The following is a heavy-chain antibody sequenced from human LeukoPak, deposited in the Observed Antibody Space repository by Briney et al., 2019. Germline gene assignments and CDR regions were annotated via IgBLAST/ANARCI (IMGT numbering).Heavy chain of an antibody. D-gene: IGHD3-22*01. J-gene: IGHJ4*02. CDR3: AKDGYDSSGYNPDY. Sequence: PGGSLRLSCAASGFTFSSYAMSWVRQAPGKGLEWVSAIIGSCGSTYYADSVKGRFTISRDNSKNTLYLQMNSLRAEDTAVYYCAKDGYDSSGYNPDYWGQGTLVTVSS. CDR2: IIGSCGST. CDR1: GFTFSSYA. V-gene: IGHV3-23*01.